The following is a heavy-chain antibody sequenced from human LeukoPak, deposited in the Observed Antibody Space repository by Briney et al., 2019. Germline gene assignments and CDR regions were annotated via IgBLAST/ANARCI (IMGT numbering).Heavy chain of an antibody. D-gene: IGHD3-3*01. CDR1: GGTFISYA. J-gene: IGHJ4*02. Sequence: ASVKVSCKASGGTFISYAISWVRQATGQGLEWMGWMNPNSGNTGYAQKFQGRVTMTRNTSISTAYMELSSLRSEDTAVYYCARATRITIFGVVMGFGYWGQGTLVTVSS. CDR2: MNPNSGNT. V-gene: IGHV1-8*02. CDR3: ARATRITIFGVVMGFGY.